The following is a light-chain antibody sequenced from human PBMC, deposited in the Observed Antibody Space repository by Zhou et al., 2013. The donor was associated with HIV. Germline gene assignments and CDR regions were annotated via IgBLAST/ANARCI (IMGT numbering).Light chain of an antibody. V-gene: IGKV1-5*03. Sequence: DIQMTQSPSILSASVGERVTISCRASQNISSWLAWYQQKPGKAPKVLIYKASTLETGVPSRFSGSESGTEFTLTISGLQPDDFATYYCLEYSTYLWTFGQGTKVDI. CDR1: QNISSW. CDR2: KAS. J-gene: IGKJ1*01. CDR3: LEYSTYLWT.